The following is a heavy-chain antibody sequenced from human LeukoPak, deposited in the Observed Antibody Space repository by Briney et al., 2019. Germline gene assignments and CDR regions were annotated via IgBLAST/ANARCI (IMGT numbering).Heavy chain of an antibody. CDR1: GFTFSSYG. J-gene: IGHJ4*02. D-gene: IGHD5-24*01. V-gene: IGHV3-30*02. Sequence: GGSLRLSCAASGFTFSSYGMHWVRQAPGKGLEWVAFIRYDGSNKYYADSVKGRFTISRDNSKNTLYLQMNSLRAEDTAVYYCANGEMATIPDFDYWGQGTLVTVSS. CDR2: IRYDGSNK. CDR3: ANGEMATIPDFDY.